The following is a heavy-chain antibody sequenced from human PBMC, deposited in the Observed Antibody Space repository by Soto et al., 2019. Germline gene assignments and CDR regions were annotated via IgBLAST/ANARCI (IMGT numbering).Heavy chain of an antibody. V-gene: IGHV3-30-3*01. Sequence: PGGSLRLSCAASGVTFSSYAMHWVRQAPGKGLEWVAVISYDGSNKYYADSVKGRFTISRDNSKNTLYLQMNSLRAEDTAVYYCARENTIFGDFDYWGQGTLVTVSS. CDR3: ARENTIFGDFDY. D-gene: IGHD3-3*01. CDR1: GVTFSSYA. CDR2: ISYDGSNK. J-gene: IGHJ4*02.